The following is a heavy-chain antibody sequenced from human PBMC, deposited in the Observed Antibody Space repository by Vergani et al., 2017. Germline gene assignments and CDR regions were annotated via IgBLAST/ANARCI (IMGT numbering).Heavy chain of an antibody. D-gene: IGHD3-22*01. J-gene: IGHJ4*02. Sequence: EVQLVESGGGLVQPGRSLRLSCTASGFNFVDYAVSWVRQAPGKGLEWVGFIRSKADGGTTEYAASVKGRFTISRDDSKTIAYLQMNSLKTEDTAEYYCTRDLDYYDSSGYYPHFDYWGQGTLVTVSS. CDR3: TRDLDYYDSSGYYPHFDY. V-gene: IGHV3-49*04. CDR2: IRSKADGGTT. CDR1: GFNFVDYA.